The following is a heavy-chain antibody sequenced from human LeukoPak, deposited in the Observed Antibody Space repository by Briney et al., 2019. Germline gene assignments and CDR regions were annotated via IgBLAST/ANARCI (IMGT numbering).Heavy chain of an antibody. J-gene: IGHJ3*02. V-gene: IGHV3-23*01. CDR1: GFTFSSYA. D-gene: IGHD1-26*01. Sequence: GGSLRLSCAASGFTFSSYAMSWVRQAPGKGLEWVSVISGSGYYSYYADSVKGRFTISRDNSKNTLYLQMNSLRAEDTAVYYCAKDGYSGSYSNAFDIWGQGTMVTVSS. CDR2: ISGSGYYS. CDR3: AKDGYSGSYSNAFDI.